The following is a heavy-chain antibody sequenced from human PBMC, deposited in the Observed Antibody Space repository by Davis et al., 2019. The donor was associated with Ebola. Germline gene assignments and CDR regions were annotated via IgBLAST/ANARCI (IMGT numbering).Heavy chain of an antibody. CDR2: MNPNSGNT. V-gene: IGHV1-8*02. CDR1: GYTFTSYG. CDR3: AREVVVAATLYYGMDV. Sequence: ASVKVSCKASGYTFTSYGISWVRQAPGQGLEWMGWMNPNSGNTGYAQKFQGRVTMTRNTSISTAYMELSSLRSEDTAVYYCAREVVVAATLYYGMDVWGQGTTVTVSS. D-gene: IGHD2-15*01. J-gene: IGHJ6*02.